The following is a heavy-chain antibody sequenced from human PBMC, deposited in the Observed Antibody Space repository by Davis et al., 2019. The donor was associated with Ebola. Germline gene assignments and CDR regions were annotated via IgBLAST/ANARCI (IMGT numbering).Heavy chain of an antibody. CDR3: ARGLSEIVGATDY. CDR1: GYTFTSYY. D-gene: IGHD1-26*01. V-gene: IGHV1-69*04. J-gene: IGHJ4*02. Sequence: SVKVSCKASGYTFTSYYMHWVRQAPGQGLEWMGRIIPILGIANYAQKFQGRVTITADKSTSTAYMELSSLRSEDTAVYYCARGLSEIVGATDYWGQGTLVTVSS. CDR2: IIPILGIA.